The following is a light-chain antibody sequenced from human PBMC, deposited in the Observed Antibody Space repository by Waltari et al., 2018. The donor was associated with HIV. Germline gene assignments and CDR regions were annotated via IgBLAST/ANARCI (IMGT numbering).Light chain of an antibody. CDR2: EVS. CDR1: SSDIGYFHY. Sequence: QSALTQPRSVSGSPGQSVTIPCTGTSSDIGYFHYVSWYQQYPGKAPKVIIYEVSQRPSGVPNRFTASKSGITASLTISGLQDEDEADYYCCSYAGTYTYVFGTGTTVTVL. V-gene: IGLV2-11*01. CDR3: CSYAGTYTYV. J-gene: IGLJ1*01.